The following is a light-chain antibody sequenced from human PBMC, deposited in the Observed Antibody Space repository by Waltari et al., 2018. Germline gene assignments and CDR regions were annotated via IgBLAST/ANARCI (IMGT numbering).Light chain of an antibody. CDR3: QHYGNSPELT. J-gene: IGKJ4*01. CDR2: NTS. CDR1: QSVISSF. V-gene: IGKV3-20*01. Sequence: IVLTQSPGTLSLSPGERATLSCRASQSVISSFLAWYQQKPGQAPRLLISNTSNRAAGIPDRFSGSGSGTDFTLTISRLEPEDFAVYYCQHYGNSPELTFGGGTKV.